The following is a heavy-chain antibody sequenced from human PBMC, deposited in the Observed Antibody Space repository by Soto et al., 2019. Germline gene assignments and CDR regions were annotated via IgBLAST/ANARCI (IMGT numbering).Heavy chain of an antibody. Sequence: GVLRLSCAASGFTFSSYWMHWVRQGPGKGLVWVSLINSDGSGPTYADSVKGRFTISRDNAKNTLYLQMNSLRAEDTAVYYCARGDGGYFQHWGQGTLVTVSS. D-gene: IGHD2-21*02. CDR2: INSDGSGP. V-gene: IGHV3-74*01. CDR3: ARGDGGYFQH. CDR1: GFTFSSYW. J-gene: IGHJ1*01.